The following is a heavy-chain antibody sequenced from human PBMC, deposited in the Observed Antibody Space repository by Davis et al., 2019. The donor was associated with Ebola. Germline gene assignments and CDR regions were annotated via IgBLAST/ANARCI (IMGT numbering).Heavy chain of an antibody. CDR1: GFTVSSNY. D-gene: IGHD3-3*01. CDR2: ISGSGGST. CDR3: AKSGLSFGMVKYHYGMDV. Sequence: GGSLRLSCAASGFTVSSNYMSWVRQAPGKGLEWVSAISGSGGSTYYADSVKGRFTISRDNSKNTLYLQMNSLRAEGTAVYYCAKSGLSFGMVKYHYGMDVWGKGTTVTVSS. V-gene: IGHV3-23*01. J-gene: IGHJ6*04.